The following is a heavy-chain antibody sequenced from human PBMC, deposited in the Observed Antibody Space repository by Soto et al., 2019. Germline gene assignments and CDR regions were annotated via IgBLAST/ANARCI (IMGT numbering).Heavy chain of an antibody. Sequence: QVQLVQSWAEVKKPGASVKVSCKASGYTFTSYDINWVRQATGQGLEWMGWMNPNSGNTGYAQKFQGRVSMTRNTSIRTAYMEVRSRGSEDTAVDYCARGIYYDFCSGYYTGAFDIWGQGTMVTVCS. J-gene: IGHJ3*02. CDR2: MNPNSGNT. CDR1: GYTFTSYD. V-gene: IGHV1-8*01. CDR3: ARGIYYDFCSGYYTGAFDI. D-gene: IGHD3-3*01.